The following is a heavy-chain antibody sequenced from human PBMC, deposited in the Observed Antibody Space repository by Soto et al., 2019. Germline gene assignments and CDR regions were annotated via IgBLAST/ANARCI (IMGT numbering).Heavy chain of an antibody. V-gene: IGHV1-3*01. CDR1: GYTFTSYA. CDR3: ARDLTPEENYDILTGSPH. Sequence: ASVKVSCKASGYTFTSYAMHWVRQAPGQRLEWMGWINAGNGNTKYSQKFQGRVTITRDTSASTAYMELSSLRSEDTAVYYCARDLTPEENYDILTGSPHWGQGTLVTVSS. CDR2: INAGNGNT. J-gene: IGHJ4*02. D-gene: IGHD3-9*01.